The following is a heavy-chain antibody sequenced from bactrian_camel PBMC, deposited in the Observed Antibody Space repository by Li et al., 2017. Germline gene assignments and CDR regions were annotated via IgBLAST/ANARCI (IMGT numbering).Heavy chain of an antibody. V-gene: IGHV3S1*01. D-gene: IGHD1*01. J-gene: IGHJ4*01. Sequence: HVQLVESGGGLVQPGGSLRLSCAASGFAFTTYWLYWVRQAPGKGLEWVSSINGGGSTFYADSVKGRFTFSRDNAKNTMYLQMNSLKSEDTALYYCATGSSAYDLVSYSSWGQGTRVTVS. CDR3: ATGSSAYDLVSYSS. CDR2: INGGGST. CDR1: GFAFTTYW.